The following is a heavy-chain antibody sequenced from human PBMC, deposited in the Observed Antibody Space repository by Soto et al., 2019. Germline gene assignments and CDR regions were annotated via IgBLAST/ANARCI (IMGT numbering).Heavy chain of an antibody. J-gene: IGHJ6*02. Sequence: NPAGTLSLTCTVSGGSISSGDYYWSWIRQPPGKGLEWIGYIYYSGSTYYNPSLKSRVTISVDTSKNQFSLKLSSVTAADKAVYYCARDETDGDYYGTDVWGQGTTVTVSS. CDR1: GGSISSGDYY. D-gene: IGHD2-8*01. V-gene: IGHV4-30-4*01. CDR3: ARDETDGDYYGTDV. CDR2: IYYSGST.